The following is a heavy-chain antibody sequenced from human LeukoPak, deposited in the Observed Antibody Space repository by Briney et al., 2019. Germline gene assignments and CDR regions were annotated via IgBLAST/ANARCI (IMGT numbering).Heavy chain of an antibody. CDR3: AAGRTGPTYWFY. D-gene: IGHD2-8*02. V-gene: IGHV1-24*01. CDR1: GYTLTELS. J-gene: IGHJ4*02. CDR2: FVPEDGET. Sequence: ASVKVSCKVSGYTLTELSIHWVRQAPGKGLEWMGGFVPEDGETIYAQKFQGRVTMTEDKSTDTAYMELSSLRSEDTAVYYCAAGRTGPTYWFYWGQGTLATVS.